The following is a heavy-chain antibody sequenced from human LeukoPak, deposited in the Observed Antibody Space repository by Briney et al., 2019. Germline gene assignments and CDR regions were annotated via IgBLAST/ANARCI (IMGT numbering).Heavy chain of an antibody. CDR2: IFYSGST. V-gene: IGHV4-31*03. CDR3: ARESRYCGSDCYIFDY. D-gene: IGHD2-21*02. J-gene: IGHJ4*02. CDR1: GGSISSGGYY. Sequence: PSETLSLTCTVSGGSISSGGYYWSWLRQHPGKGLEWIVYIFYSGSTYSNPSLKSRVSISVDTSKNQFSLKLSSVTAADTAVYYCARESRYCGSDCYIFDYWGQGTLVTVYS.